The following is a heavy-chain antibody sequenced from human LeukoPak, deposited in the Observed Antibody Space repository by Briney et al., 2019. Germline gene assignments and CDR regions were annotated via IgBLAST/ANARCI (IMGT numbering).Heavy chain of an antibody. CDR2: IKQGGSEK. D-gene: IGHD3-22*01. Sequence: GGSLRLSCAASGFTFSSYWMSWVRQAPGKGLEWVANIKQGGSEKYYVDSVKGRFTISRDNAKNSLHLQMNSLRAEDTAVYYCARDLVVIPFDYWGQGTLVTVSS. V-gene: IGHV3-7*01. J-gene: IGHJ4*02. CDR1: GFTFSSYW. CDR3: ARDLVVIPFDY.